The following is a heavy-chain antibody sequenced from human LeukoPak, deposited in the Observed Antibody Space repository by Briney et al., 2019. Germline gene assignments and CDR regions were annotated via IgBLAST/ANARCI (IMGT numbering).Heavy chain of an antibody. D-gene: IGHD3-22*01. CDR3: AKGGDFGDYYDSSGYLDY. V-gene: IGHV3-30*18. CDR1: GFTFSSYG. CDR2: ISYDGSNK. J-gene: IGHJ4*02. Sequence: GGSLRLSCAASGFTFSSYGMHWVRQAPGKGLEWVAVISYDGSNKYYADSVKGRFTISRDNSKNTLYLQMNSLRAEDTAVYYCAKGGDFGDYYDSSGYLDYWGQGTLVTVSS.